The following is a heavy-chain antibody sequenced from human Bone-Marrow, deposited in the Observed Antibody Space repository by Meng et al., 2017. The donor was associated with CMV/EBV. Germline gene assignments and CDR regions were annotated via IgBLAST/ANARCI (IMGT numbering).Heavy chain of an antibody. J-gene: IGHJ4*02. CDR2: IYSGGST. D-gene: IGHD3-3*01. Sequence: GESLKISCAASGFTVSSNYMSWVRQAPGKGLEWVSVIYSGGSTYYADSVKGRFTISRDNSKNTLYLQMNSLRAEDTAVYYCAKGEGDFWSGYYFYYWGQGTLVTVSS. CDR3: AKGEGDFWSGYYFYY. V-gene: IGHV3-53*01. CDR1: GFTVSSNY.